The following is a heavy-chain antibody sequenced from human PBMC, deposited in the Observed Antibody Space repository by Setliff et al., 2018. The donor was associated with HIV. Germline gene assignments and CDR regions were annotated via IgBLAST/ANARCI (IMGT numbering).Heavy chain of an antibody. CDR2: NSPYNGNT. J-gene: IGHJ3*02. D-gene: IGHD3-22*01. CDR3: ARGGSLFTMTTHPFDI. Sequence: ASVKVSCKASGYTFNSYGISWVRQAPGQGLEWMGWNSPYNGNTKFGQKLQGRVTMTTDTSTSTGYMELRSLRSDDMAMYYCARGGSLFTMTTHPFDIWGQGTMVTVSS. CDR1: GYTFNSYG. V-gene: IGHV1-18*03.